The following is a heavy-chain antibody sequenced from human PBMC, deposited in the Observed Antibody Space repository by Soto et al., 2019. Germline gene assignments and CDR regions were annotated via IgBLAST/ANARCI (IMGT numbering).Heavy chain of an antibody. V-gene: IGHV4-59*08. J-gene: IGHJ4*02. CDR2: IYYSGST. CDR1: GGSISSYY. D-gene: IGHD6-19*01. CDR3: ASRIAVHPSYFGY. Sequence: SATLSVTCTVSGGSISSYYWSWIRQPPGKGLEWIGYIYYSGSTNYNPSLKSRVTISVATSKNQFSLKLRSVTAADTAVYYCASRIAVHPSYFGYWGQGTLVTVSS.